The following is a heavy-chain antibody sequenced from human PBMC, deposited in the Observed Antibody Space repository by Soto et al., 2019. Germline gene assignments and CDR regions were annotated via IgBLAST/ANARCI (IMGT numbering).Heavy chain of an antibody. CDR3: ARGIAVAGTEYSYYGMDF. D-gene: IGHD6-19*01. CDR1: GFTFSSYC. J-gene: IGHJ6*02. V-gene: IGHV3-7*03. Sequence: EVQLVESGGGLVQPGGSLRLSCVTSGFTFSSYCMTWVRQTPGKGLEWVANIKEDGSEKYYVASVKGRFTVSRDNAKSSLYLQVNSLRAEDTAVYFCARGIAVAGTEYSYYGMDFWGQGTTVTVSS. CDR2: IKEDGSEK.